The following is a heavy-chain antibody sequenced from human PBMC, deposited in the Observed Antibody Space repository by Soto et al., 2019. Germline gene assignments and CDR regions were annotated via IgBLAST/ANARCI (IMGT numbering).Heavy chain of an antibody. CDR2: INAYNGYT. Sequence: RASVKVSCKASGYSFISYGINWVRQAPGQGLEWMGWINAYNGYTNYAQKLQGRVTLTADTSTSTAYMELRSLRSDDTAVYFCARDDCTNGVCYIGYWGQGTLVTVS. CDR1: GYSFISYG. CDR3: ARDDCTNGVCYIGY. J-gene: IGHJ4*02. D-gene: IGHD2-8*01. V-gene: IGHV1-18*04.